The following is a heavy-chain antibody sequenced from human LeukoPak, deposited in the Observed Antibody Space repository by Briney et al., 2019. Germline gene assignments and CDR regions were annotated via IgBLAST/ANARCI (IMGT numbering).Heavy chain of an antibody. V-gene: IGHV3-9*01. CDR3: SKEMYGSGSYRVSDTFDI. J-gene: IGHJ3*02. CDR2: ISWNSGAI. D-gene: IGHD3-10*01. Sequence: PGRSLRLSCAASGFTFDDYAMQWVRQAPGEGLEWVSGISWNSGAIAYADCVRGRFTISRDNAKNFLYLQMNSLRTEDTALYYCSKEMYGSGSYRVSDTFDIRGQGTMVTVSS. CDR1: GFTFDDYA.